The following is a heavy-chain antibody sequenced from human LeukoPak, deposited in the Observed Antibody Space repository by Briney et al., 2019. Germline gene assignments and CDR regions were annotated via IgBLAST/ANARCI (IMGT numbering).Heavy chain of an antibody. CDR1: GGSPSRSN. V-gene: IGHV4-59*01. CDR2: IYYSGST. CDR3: ARDAVDYCDSLGALASDN. J-gene: IGHJ3*02. D-gene: IGHD3-22*01. Sequence: SETLSDTPMEPGGSPSRSNGCSRRQPPGKGLEWIGYIYYSGSTNYNPSLKSRVTISVDTSKNHFSLNSNSATDADTAVYYCARDAVDYCDSLGALASDNWGQGTMVTVSS.